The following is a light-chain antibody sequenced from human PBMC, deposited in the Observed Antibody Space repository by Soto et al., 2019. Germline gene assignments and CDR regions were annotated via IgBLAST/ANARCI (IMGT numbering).Light chain of an antibody. CDR3: SSYTSSGTLYV. Sequence: QSVLTQPASLSGSPGQSITISCTGTSSDIGGSKYVSWYQQHPGKAPKLMIYEVTYRPSGVSDRFSGSKSGNTASLTVSGLQAEDEAEYYCSSYTSSGTLYVFGTGTKVTVL. CDR1: SSDIGGSKY. J-gene: IGLJ1*01. CDR2: EVT. V-gene: IGLV2-14*01.